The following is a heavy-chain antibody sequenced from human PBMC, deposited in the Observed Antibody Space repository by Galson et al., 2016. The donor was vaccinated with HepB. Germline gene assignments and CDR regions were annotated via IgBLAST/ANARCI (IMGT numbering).Heavy chain of an antibody. V-gene: IGHV2-5*08. J-gene: IGHJ2*01. CDR2: IDWDDHK. CDR1: GFSLSTSGMC. D-gene: IGHD4-17*01. Sequence: PALVKPTQTLTLTCTFSGFSLSTSGMCVSWIRQPPGKALEWLARIDWDDHKRHSPSLQSRLTITKDTSKNQVVLTMTNMDPVDTATYYCAHTGPPRTDDDYRPWSFDLWGRGTLVTVSS. CDR3: AHTGPPRTDDDYRPWSFDL.